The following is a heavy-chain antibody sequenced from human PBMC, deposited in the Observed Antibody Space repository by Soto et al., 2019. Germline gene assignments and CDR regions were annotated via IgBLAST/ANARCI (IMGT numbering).Heavy chain of an antibody. CDR3: ARHGPFYCGGDCYNFDY. J-gene: IGHJ4*02. D-gene: IGHD2-21*01. V-gene: IGHV4-59*08. Sequence: KPSDTLSLRRAACSGSISSYYWSWSRQPPGKGLEWIGYIYYSGSTNYNPSLKSRVTISVDTSKNQFSLKLSSVTAADTAVYYCARHGPFYCGGDCYNFDYWGQGTLVTVSS. CDR2: IYYSGST. CDR1: SGSISSYY.